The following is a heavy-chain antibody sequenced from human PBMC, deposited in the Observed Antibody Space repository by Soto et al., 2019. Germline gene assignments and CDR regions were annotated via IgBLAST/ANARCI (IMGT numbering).Heavy chain of an antibody. CDR2: IIPIFGTA. Sequence: SVKISCKASGGTFSSYAISWVRQAPGQGLEWMGGIIPIFGTANYAQKFQGRVTITADKSTSTAYMELSSLRSEDTAVYYCARDVVDAYYYYGMEVWGKGTKVTVSS. D-gene: IGHD2-2*01. J-gene: IGHJ6*04. CDR3: ARDVVDAYYYYGMEV. V-gene: IGHV1-69*06. CDR1: GGTFSSYA.